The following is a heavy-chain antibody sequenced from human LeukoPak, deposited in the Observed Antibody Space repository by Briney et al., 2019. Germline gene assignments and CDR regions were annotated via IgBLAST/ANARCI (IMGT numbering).Heavy chain of an antibody. D-gene: IGHD3-3*01. CDR1: GFIFSNYN. J-gene: IGHJ4*02. CDR2: ITTRSDYT. V-gene: IGHV3-21*01. CDR3: ARAGIRFLEWLLSYFDY. Sequence: PGGSLRLSCAASGFIFSNYNFNWVRQAPGKGLEWISSITTRSDYTYYTDSVEGRFTISRDDAKNSLFLQMNSLRAEDTAVYYCARAGIRFLEWLLSYFDYWGQGTLVTVSS.